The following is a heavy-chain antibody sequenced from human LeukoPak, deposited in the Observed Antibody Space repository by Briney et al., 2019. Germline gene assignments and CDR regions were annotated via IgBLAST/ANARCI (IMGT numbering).Heavy chain of an antibody. CDR1: GFTFKNYW. CDR2: IKEDGSEK. D-gene: IGHD7-27*01. J-gene: IGHJ4*02. CDR3: ARDDNWGSDY. V-gene: IGHV3-7*01. Sequence: PGGSLRLSCAASGFTFKNYWMSWVRQAPGKGLEWVANIKEDGSEKYHVDSVKGRFTISRDNAKNLLYLQMNSLRAEDTALYYCARDDNWGSDYWGQGTLVTVSS.